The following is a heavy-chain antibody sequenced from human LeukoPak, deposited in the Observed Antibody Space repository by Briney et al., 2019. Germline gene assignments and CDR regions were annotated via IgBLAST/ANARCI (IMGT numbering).Heavy chain of an antibody. CDR3: ARGDSSGYYGNPHY. V-gene: IGHV1-46*01. CDR2: INPSGGTT. D-gene: IGHD3-22*01. Sequence: ASVKVSCKASGYTFIDYYIHWVRQAPGQGLDWMGIINPSGGTTSYAQKFQGRVTMTRDVSTSTVYMELRSLRSEDTAVYYCARGDSSGYYGNPHYWGQGTLVTVSS. CDR1: GYTFIDYY. J-gene: IGHJ4*02.